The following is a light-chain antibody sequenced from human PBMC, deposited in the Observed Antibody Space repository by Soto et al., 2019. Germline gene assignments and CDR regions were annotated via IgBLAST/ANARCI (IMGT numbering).Light chain of an antibody. CDR2: GAS. J-gene: IGKJ2*01. V-gene: IGKV3-20*01. Sequence: EIVLTQSPGTLSLSPGERATLSCRASQSVSSSSLAWYQQKPGQAPRLLIYGASRRGTGIPDRFSGSGSGTDFTLPIIRLEAADFAVYYCQQSSRSPPAYTFGQGTKLEIK. CDR3: QQSSRSPPAYT. CDR1: QSVSSSS.